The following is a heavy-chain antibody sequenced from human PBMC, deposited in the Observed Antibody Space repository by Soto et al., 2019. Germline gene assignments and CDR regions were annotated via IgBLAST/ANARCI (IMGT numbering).Heavy chain of an antibody. CDR1: GFTFSSYA. D-gene: IGHD6-19*01. J-gene: IGHJ4*02. Sequence: VRSLRLSCAASGFTFSSYAMSWVRQAPGKGLEWVSTISGGGGGTYSADSATGRFTISRDNSKNTLYLQMNSLRAEDTAVYYCRAVAGSLARDPRDYWGQGTLVTVSS. CDR2: ISGGGGGT. V-gene: IGHV3-23*01. CDR3: RAVAGSLARDPRDY.